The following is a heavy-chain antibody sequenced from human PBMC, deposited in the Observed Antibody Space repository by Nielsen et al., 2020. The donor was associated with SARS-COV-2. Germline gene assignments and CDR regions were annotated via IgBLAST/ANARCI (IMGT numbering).Heavy chain of an antibody. D-gene: IGHD1-26*01. V-gene: IGHV1-3*01. CDR3: ARLQSGSYTGMDV. Sequence: ASVKVSCKASGYTFTSYAMHWVRQAPGQRLEWMGWINAGNGNTKYSQKFQGRITITRDTSASTVYMDLSSLRSEDTAVYYCARLQSGSYTGMDVWGQGTTVTVSS. CDR2: INAGNGNT. CDR1: GYTFTSYA. J-gene: IGHJ6*02.